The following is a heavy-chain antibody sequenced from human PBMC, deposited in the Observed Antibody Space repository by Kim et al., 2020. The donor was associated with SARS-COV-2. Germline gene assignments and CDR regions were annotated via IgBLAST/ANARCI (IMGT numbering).Heavy chain of an antibody. CDR1: GFTFSDYY. Sequence: GGSLRLSCAASGFTFSDYYMSWIRQAPGKGLEWVSYISSSGSTIYYADSVKGRFTISRDNAKNSLYLQMNSLRAEDTAVYYCARDLPRQVSSSWSYYYYYYGMDVWGQGTTVTVSS. CDR3: ARDLPRQVSSSWSYYYYYYGMDV. V-gene: IGHV3-11*01. J-gene: IGHJ6*02. CDR2: ISSSGSTI. D-gene: IGHD6-13*01.